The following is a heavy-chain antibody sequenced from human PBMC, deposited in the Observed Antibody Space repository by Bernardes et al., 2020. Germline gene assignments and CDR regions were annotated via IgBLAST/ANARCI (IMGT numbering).Heavy chain of an antibody. D-gene: IGHD6-13*01. CDR3: ARDFSSSWANWFDP. Sequence: GGSLRLSCAASGFTFSSYAMSWVRQAPGKGLEWVSAISGSGGSTYYADSVKGRFTISRDNAKNSLYLQMNSLRAEDTAVYYCARDFSSSWANWFDPWGQGTLVTVSS. CDR2: ISGSGGST. V-gene: IGHV3-23*01. J-gene: IGHJ5*02. CDR1: GFTFSSYA.